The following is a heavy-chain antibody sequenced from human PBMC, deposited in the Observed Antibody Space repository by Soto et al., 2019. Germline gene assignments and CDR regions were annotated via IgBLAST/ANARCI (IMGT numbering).Heavy chain of an antibody. CDR1: GFTFSDYY. J-gene: IGHJ4*02. Sequence: GGSLRLSCAASGFTFSDYYMSWIRQAPGKGLEWVGRIEAKPGGGATDYAAPVKGRFTITRDDSKNTLYLQMSGLTTDDTAIYYCTKVSRGKPLDVWGQGTLVTVS. V-gene: IGHV3-15*04. D-gene: IGHD3-3*01. CDR3: TKVSRGKPLDV. CDR2: IEAKPGGGAT.